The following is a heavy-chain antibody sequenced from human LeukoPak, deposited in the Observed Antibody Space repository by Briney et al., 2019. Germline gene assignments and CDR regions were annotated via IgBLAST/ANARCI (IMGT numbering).Heavy chain of an antibody. J-gene: IGHJ4*02. D-gene: IGHD3-22*01. CDR1: GFTFSSNW. CDR3: ARNYPRIGDY. V-gene: IGHV3-7*01. Sequence: AGYLRFYCAASGFTFSSNWMSWVGQAPGQGLELVANIKQDGSETYYVDSVKGRFTISRDNAKNSLYLQRNSLRAEDTAVYYCARNYPRIGDYWGQGTLVTVSS. CDR2: IKQDGSET.